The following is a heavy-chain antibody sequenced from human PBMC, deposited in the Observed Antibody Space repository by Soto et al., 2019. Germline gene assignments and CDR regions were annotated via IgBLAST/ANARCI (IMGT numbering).Heavy chain of an antibody. CDR3: AHCRGGVASF. V-gene: IGHV2-5*02. D-gene: IGHD2-2*01. CDR2: VYWDDSK. J-gene: IGHJ4*02. CDR1: GFSLSTRDVG. Sequence: QITLNESGPTLVKPTQTLTLTCTFSGFSLSTRDVGVGWIRQPPGEALEWLGVVYWDDSKTYSPSLESRLTISQDPSKNQVVLRMTKMSPVGTTTYYCAHCRGGVASFWGQGTLVTVSS.